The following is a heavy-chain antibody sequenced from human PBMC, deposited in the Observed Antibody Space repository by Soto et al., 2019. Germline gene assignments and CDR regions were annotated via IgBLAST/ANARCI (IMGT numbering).Heavy chain of an antibody. CDR2: ISTGDSPI. CDR1: GFTFSNSA. CDR3: ATVCRFCSGSNSLY. Sequence: GGSLRLSCAASGFTFSNSAMNWVRQAPGKGLEWVSYISTGDSPIYYADSVKGRFTISRDNAKKSLYLQMISLRAEDTAVYYCATVCRFCSGSNSLYWGRGTLVTVSS. J-gene: IGHJ4*02. V-gene: IGHV3-48*01. D-gene: IGHD2-15*01.